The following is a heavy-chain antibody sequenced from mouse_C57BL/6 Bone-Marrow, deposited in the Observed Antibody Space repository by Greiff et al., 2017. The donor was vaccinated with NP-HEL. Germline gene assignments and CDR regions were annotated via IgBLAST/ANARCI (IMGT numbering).Heavy chain of an antibody. CDR1: GYTFTSYW. Sequence: QVQLQQPGAELVRPGSSVKLSCKASGYTFTSYWMHWVKQRPIQGLEWIGNIDPSDSETHYNQKFKDKATLTVDKSSSTAYMQLSSLTSEDSAVYYCAREFCYYGSYYCDYWGQGTTLTVSS. J-gene: IGHJ2*01. V-gene: IGHV1-52*01. D-gene: IGHD1-1*01. CDR2: IDPSDSET. CDR3: AREFCYYGSYYCDY.